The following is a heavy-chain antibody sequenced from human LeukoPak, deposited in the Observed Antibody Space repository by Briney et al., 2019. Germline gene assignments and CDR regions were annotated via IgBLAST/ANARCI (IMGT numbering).Heavy chain of an antibody. Sequence: PSETLSLTCTVSGGSISSYYWSWIRQPPGKGLEWIGYIYYSGSTNYNPSLKSRVTISVDTSKNQFSLKLSSVTAADTAVYYCATGTLRWRYFDLWGRGTLVAVSS. CDR2: IYYSGST. CDR1: GGSISSYY. V-gene: IGHV4-59*12. CDR3: ATGTLRWRYFDL. D-gene: IGHD4-23*01. J-gene: IGHJ2*01.